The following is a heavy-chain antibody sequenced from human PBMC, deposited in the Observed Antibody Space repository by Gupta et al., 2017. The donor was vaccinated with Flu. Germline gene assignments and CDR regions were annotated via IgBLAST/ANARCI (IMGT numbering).Heavy chain of an antibody. Sequence: QVQLVESGGGVVQPGRSLRLSCAASGFTFRSYGMHWVRQAPGKGLEWVAVIWYDGSNKYYADSVKGRFTISRDNSKNTLYLQRNSLRAEETAVYYCARVRYTGSGRYFDYWGQGTLVTVSS. CDR1: GFTFRSYG. CDR3: ARVRYTGSGRYFDY. D-gene: IGHD3-16*02. CDR2: IWYDGSNK. V-gene: IGHV3-33*01. J-gene: IGHJ4*02.